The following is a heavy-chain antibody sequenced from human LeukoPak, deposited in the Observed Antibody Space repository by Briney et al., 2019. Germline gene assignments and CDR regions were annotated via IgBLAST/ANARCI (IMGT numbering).Heavy chain of an antibody. J-gene: IGHJ4*02. Sequence: ASVKVSCKASGYSFTGHYMVWVRQAPGQGLEWMGIINPSGGSTSYAQKFQGRVTMTRDTSTSTVYMELSSLRSEDTAVYYCARDGYYYDSSGPLLIWGQGTLVTVSS. CDR2: INPSGGST. V-gene: IGHV1-46*01. CDR1: GYSFTGHY. D-gene: IGHD3-22*01. CDR3: ARDGYYYDSSGPLLI.